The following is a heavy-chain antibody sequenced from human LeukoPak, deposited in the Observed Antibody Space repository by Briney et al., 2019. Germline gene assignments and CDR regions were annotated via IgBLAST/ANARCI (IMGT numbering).Heavy chain of an antibody. Sequence: SETLSLTCTVSGGSISSYYWSWIRQPPGKGLXXXXXXXXXGSTNYNPSLKSRVTISVDTSKNQFSLKLSSVTAADTAVYYCARGSDTAMGVDYYYGMDVWGKGTTVTVSS. CDR3: ARGSDTAMGVDYYYGMDV. V-gene: IGHV4-59*01. CDR1: GGSISSYY. J-gene: IGHJ6*04. CDR2: XXXXGST. D-gene: IGHD5-18*01.